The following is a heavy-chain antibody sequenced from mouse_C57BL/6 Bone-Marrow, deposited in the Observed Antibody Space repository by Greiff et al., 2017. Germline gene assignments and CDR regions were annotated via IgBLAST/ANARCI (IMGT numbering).Heavy chain of an antibody. CDR2: INPGSGST. V-gene: IGHV1-55*01. Sequence: VQLQQPGAELVKPGASVKMSCKASGYTFTSYWITWVKQRPGQGLEWIGDINPGSGSTNYNEKFKSKATLTVDTSSSTAYMQLSSLTSEGSAVYDCARPYYSNYWYFDVWGTGTTVTVSS. CDR3: ARPYYSNYWYFDV. CDR1: GYTFTSYW. D-gene: IGHD2-5*01. J-gene: IGHJ1*03.